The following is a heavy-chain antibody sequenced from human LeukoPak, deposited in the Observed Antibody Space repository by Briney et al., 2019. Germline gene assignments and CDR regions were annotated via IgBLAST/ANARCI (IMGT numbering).Heavy chain of an antibody. V-gene: IGHV3-9*01. D-gene: IGHD6-19*01. J-gene: IGHJ4*02. CDR1: GFTFDNYA. Sequence: GGSLRLSCAASGFTFDNYAMLWVRQAPGKGLEWLSIISWNSGYIGYADSVKGRFTISRDNAKKSLDLQMNSLRAEDTAFYYCAKVRGTYSSGYFLDYWGQGTLVTVSS. CDR2: ISWNSGYI. CDR3: AKVRGTYSSGYFLDY.